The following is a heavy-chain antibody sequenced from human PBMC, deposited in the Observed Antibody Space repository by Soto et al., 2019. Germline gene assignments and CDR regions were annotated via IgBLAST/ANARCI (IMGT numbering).Heavy chain of an antibody. CDR3: TRDLFSYDYRGTLWFDP. CDR1: GFAFSGSS. V-gene: IGHV3-73*01. Sequence: PGGSLRLSCAACGFAFSGSSIYWVRQASWKGPEWVGRIRSKGHNYATEYAASVKGRFTISRDDSKNTAYLQMNSLQTEDTAVYYCTRDLFSYDYRGTLWFDPWGQRILVTVSP. D-gene: IGHD3-16*01. CDR2: IRSKGHNYAT. J-gene: IGHJ5*02.